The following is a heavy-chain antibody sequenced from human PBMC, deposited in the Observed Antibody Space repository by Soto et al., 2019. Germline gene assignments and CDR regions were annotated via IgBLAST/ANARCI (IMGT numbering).Heavy chain of an antibody. V-gene: IGHV3-23*04. Sequence: EVQLVESGGGVVQRGGSLRLSCAASGFTFNNYAMNWVRQAPGKGLEWVARVSGSGGSAYYADSVKGRLTISRDNSNNTLYRHMNNVRCEATTVYYCVRRAGGAVVWYYDLWGRGTLVSVFS. D-gene: IGHD2-21*01. CDR3: VRRAGGAVVWYYDL. J-gene: IGHJ2*01. CDR1: GFTFNNYA. CDR2: VSGSGGSA.